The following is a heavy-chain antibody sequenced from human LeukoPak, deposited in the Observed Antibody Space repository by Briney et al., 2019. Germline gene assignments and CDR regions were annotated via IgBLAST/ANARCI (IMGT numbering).Heavy chain of an antibody. CDR2: ISSRGSTI. V-gene: IGHV3-48*03. CDR1: GFTFSSYE. CDR3: ARGHIVVVTAIQNLEVWTPRLFDP. Sequence: GGSLRLSCAASGFTFSSYEMNWVRRAPGEGREWVSYISSRGSTIYYADSVKGRFTIPRDNAKNSLYLQMNSLRAEDTAVYYCARGHIVVVTAIQNLEVWTPRLFDPWGQGTLVTVSS. D-gene: IGHD2-21*02. J-gene: IGHJ5*02.